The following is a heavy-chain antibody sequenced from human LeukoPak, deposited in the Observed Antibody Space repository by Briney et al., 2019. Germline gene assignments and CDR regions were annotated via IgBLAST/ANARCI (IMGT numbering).Heavy chain of an antibody. J-gene: IGHJ4*02. V-gene: IGHV3-7*01. CDR1: GFTFCYYW. D-gene: IGHD6-6*01. CDR3: ARRGGSTSGRSTIDY. Sequence: GGSLRLSCTASGFTFCYYWMTWVRQAPGKGPEWVSTIKESGSQRYYVDSVRGRFAISRDNTKNSLFLQMNGVRAEDTAVYYCARRGGSTSGRSTIDYWGQGTLVTVSS. CDR2: IKESGSQR.